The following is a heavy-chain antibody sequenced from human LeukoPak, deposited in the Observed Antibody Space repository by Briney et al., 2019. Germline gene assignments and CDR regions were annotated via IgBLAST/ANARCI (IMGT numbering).Heavy chain of an antibody. Sequence: GGSLRLSCAASGFTFSNAWMNWVRQAPGKGPEWVGRIKSKTDGGTTDYAAPVKGRFTISRDDSKNTLYLQMNSLKTEDTAVYYCTTDADTAMGTVDYWGQGTLVTVSS. J-gene: IGHJ4*02. CDR2: IKSKTDGGTT. V-gene: IGHV3-15*07. CDR1: GFTFSNAW. CDR3: TTDADTAMGTVDY. D-gene: IGHD5-18*01.